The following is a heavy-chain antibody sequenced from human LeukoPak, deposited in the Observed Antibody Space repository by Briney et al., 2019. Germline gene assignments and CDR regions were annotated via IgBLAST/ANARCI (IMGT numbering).Heavy chain of an antibody. V-gene: IGHV3-48*03. CDR1: GFQFSAYG. D-gene: IGHD4-23*01. J-gene: IGHJ4*02. CDR2: ISSTGTII. Sequence: PGGSLRLSCRASGFQFSAYGLNWVRQSPGKGLQWISYISSTGTIIYYGDSVEGRFTISRDNARNSLALQMHSLRPEDTAVYYCARDLDEVGGNVRRELAFWGQGTLITVSS. CDR3: ARDLDEVGGNVRRELAF.